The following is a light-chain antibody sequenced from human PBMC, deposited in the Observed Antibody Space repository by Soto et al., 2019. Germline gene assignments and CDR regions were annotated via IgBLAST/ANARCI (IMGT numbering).Light chain of an antibody. CDR2: AAS. Sequence: DIEMTQSPSSLSASVGDRVTITCRASQGISNYLAWYQQRPGKVPKLLLYAASTLQSGVPSRFSGSGSGTDFTPTISSLQPEDVATYYCQKYDSAPWTFGQGTEVEIK. CDR1: QGISNY. J-gene: IGKJ1*01. CDR3: QKYDSAPWT. V-gene: IGKV1-27*01.